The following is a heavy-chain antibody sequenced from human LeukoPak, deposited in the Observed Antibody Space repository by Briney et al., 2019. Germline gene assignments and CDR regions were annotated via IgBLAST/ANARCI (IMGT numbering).Heavy chain of an antibody. D-gene: IGHD5-18*01. CDR1: GYTFTSYA. V-gene: IGHV1-3*01. Sequence: ASVTVSCKASGYTFTSYAMHWVRQAPGQRLEWMGWINAGNGNTKYSQKFQGRVTITRDTSASTAYMELSSLRSEDTAVYYCARSRGYSYSFDYWGQGTLVTVSS. CDR3: ARSRGYSYSFDY. J-gene: IGHJ4*02. CDR2: INAGNGNT.